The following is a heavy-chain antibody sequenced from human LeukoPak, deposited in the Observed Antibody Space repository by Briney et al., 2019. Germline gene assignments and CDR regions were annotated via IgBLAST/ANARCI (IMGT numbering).Heavy chain of an antibody. CDR2: ISGSGGST. CDR3: AKDFGPSHRGGDWFDP. D-gene: IGHD3-10*01. V-gene: IGHV3-23*01. J-gene: IGHJ5*02. Sequence: TGGSLRLSCAASGFTFSSSAMSWVRQAPGKGLEWVSAISGSGGSTYYADSVKGRFTISRDNSRNTVSLQMNSLRAEDTAVYYCAKDFGPSHRGGDWFDPWGQGTLVTVSS. CDR1: GFTFSSSA.